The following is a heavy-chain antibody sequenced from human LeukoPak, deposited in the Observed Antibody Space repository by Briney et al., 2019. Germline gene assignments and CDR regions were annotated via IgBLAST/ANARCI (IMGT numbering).Heavy chain of an antibody. Sequence: ASVKVSCKASGYTFTDHYVHWVRQAPGQGLEWLGWINPESGGTTYARKFQGRITMTRDTSINTAYMELIGLNSDDAAVYYCAKSRVSGSGSVDFWGQGTLVTVSS. J-gene: IGHJ4*02. D-gene: IGHD3-10*01. V-gene: IGHV1-2*02. CDR1: GYTFTDHY. CDR2: INPESGGT. CDR3: AKSRVSGSGSVDF.